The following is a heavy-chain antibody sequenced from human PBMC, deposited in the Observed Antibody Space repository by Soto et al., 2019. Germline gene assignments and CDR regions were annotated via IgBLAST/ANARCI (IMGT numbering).Heavy chain of an antibody. CDR1: GGFFSGYY. D-gene: IGHD2-8*02. CDR2: INHSGST. Sequence: PETLSLTCGVSGGFFSGYYWSWIRQPPGKGLEWIGEINHSGSTNYNPSLKSRVTISVDTSKNQFSLKLSSVTAADTAVYYCARAFFGVVWQRARSIVSWG. CDR3: ARAFFGVVWQRARSIVS. J-gene: IGHJ5*01. V-gene: IGHV4-34*01.